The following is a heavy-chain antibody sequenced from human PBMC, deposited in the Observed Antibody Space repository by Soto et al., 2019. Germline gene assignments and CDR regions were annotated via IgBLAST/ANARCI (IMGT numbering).Heavy chain of an antibody. CDR1: GDTFAFYS. J-gene: IGHJ4*02. Sequence: QVQLVQSGAEVKRPGSSVKVSCKASGDTFAFYSINWVRQAPGLGLEWMGRINPILSMSNYAKRFQGRVTMTADKSTSTAYMVLNSLRCEDTAIYYCATSYGSGYRAFDYWGQGALVTVSS. V-gene: IGHV1-69*02. CDR3: ATSYGSGYRAFDY. D-gene: IGHD3-10*01. CDR2: INPILSMS.